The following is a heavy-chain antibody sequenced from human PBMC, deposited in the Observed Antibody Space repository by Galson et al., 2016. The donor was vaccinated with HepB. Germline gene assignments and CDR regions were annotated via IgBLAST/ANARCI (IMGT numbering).Heavy chain of an antibody. D-gene: IGHD3-22*01. J-gene: IGHJ3*02. CDR1: GFTLDHYA. Sequence: SLRLSCAASGFTLDHYAMHWVRQAPGTGLEWVSGISWNSGSIGYADSVKGRFTISRDNAKNSLYLQMNSLRAGDTALYYCAKDSGAYYYDSSGYRRNAFDIWGQGTMVTVSS. CDR3: AKDSGAYYYDSSGYRRNAFDI. V-gene: IGHV3-9*01. CDR2: ISWNSGSI.